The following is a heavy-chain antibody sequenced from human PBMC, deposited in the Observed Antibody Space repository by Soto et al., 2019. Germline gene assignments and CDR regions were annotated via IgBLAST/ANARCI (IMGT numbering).Heavy chain of an antibody. V-gene: IGHV1-58*01. Sequence: SVKVSCKASGFTFTSSAVQWVRQARGQRLEWIGWIVVGSGNTNYAQRFQERVTITRDMSTSTAYMELSGLRSEDTAVYYCAADYYDSSGYYYGYWGQGTLVTVSS. J-gene: IGHJ4*02. CDR3: AADYYDSSGYYYGY. D-gene: IGHD3-22*01. CDR1: GFTFTSSA. CDR2: IVVGSGNT.